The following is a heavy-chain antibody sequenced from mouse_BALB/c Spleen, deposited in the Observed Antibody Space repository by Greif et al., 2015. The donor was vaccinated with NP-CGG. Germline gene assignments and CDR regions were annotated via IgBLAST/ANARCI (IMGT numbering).Heavy chain of an antibody. Sequence: EVMLVESGGGLVKPGGSLKLSCAASGFTFSDYYMYWVRQTPEKRLEWVATISDGGSYTYYPDSVKGRFTISRDNAKNNLYLQMSSLKSEDTAMYYCARGGGYGFAYWGQGTLVTVSA. D-gene: IGHD1-2*01. CDR2: ISDGGSYT. CDR3: ARGGGYGFAY. V-gene: IGHV5-4*02. CDR1: GFTFSDYY. J-gene: IGHJ3*01.